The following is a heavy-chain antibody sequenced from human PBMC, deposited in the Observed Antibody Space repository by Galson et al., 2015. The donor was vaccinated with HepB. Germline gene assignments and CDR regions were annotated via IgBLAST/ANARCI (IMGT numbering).Heavy chain of an antibody. CDR2: INPNSGGT. J-gene: IGHJ4*02. CDR3: ARAYSSSLFRRSGIAAAGRQPGDY. CDR1: GYTFTGYY. V-gene: IGHV1-2*02. D-gene: IGHD6-13*01. Sequence: SVKVSCKASGYTFTGYYMHWVRQAPGQGLEWMGWINPNSGGTNYAQKFQGRVTMTRDTSISTAYMELSRLRSDDTAVYYCARAYSSSLFRRSGIAAAGRQPGDYWGQGTLVTVSS.